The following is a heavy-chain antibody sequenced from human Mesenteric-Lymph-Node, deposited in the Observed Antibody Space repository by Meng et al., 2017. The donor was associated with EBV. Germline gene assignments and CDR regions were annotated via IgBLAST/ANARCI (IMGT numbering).Heavy chain of an antibody. CDR3: ARKESYYGSGSFFFDY. CDR2: MNPNTGYS. Sequence: QVQLVQSGPEVRKPGASVKVSCKASGFTFTTYDINWVRQAPGQGLEWMGWMNPNTGYSKYAQKFQGRVTMTTNTSISTAYMELSGLRSEDTAVYYCARKESYYGSGSFFFDYWGQGTLVTVSS. CDR1: GFTFTTYD. J-gene: IGHJ4*02. V-gene: IGHV1-8*01. D-gene: IGHD3-10*01.